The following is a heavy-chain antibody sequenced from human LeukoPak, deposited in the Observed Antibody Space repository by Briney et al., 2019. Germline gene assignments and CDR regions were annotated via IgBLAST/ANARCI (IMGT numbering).Heavy chain of an antibody. V-gene: IGHV4-39*01. J-gene: IGHJ4*02. CDR1: GGSISSSSYY. D-gene: IGHD6-13*01. Sequence: PTETLSLTCTASGGSISSSSYYWGWIRQPPGKGLEWIGSIYYSGSTYYNPSLKSRVTISVDTSKNQFSLKLSSVTAADTAVYYCARHSSSWYYLLDYWGQGTLVTVSS. CDR2: IYYSGST. CDR3: ARHSSSWYYLLDY.